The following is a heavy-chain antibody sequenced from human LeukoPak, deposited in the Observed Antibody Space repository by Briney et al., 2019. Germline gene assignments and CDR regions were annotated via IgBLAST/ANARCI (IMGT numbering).Heavy chain of an antibody. CDR1: GGSFSGYY. J-gene: IGHJ6*02. CDR3: ARGERIAAALTLGMDV. CDR2: INHSGST. Sequence: SETLSLTCAVYGGSFSGYYWSWIRQPPGKGLEWIGEINHSGSTNYNPSLKSRVTISVDTSKNQFSLKLSSVTAADTAVYYCARGERIAAALTLGMDVWGQGTTVTVSS. V-gene: IGHV4-34*01. D-gene: IGHD6-13*01.